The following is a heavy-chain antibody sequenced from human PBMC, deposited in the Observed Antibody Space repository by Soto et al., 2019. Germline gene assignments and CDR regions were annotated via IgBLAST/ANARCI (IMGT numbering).Heavy chain of an antibody. V-gene: IGHV3-30*18. CDR2: ISYDGSNK. J-gene: IGHJ4*02. CDR1: GFTFSSYG. D-gene: IGHD5-12*01. CDR3: AKALPVGWLRFGGYFDY. Sequence: GGSLRLSCAASGFTFSSYGMHWVRQAPGKGLEWVAVISYDGSNKYYADSVKGRFTISRDNSKNTLYLQMNSLRAEDTAVYYCAKALPVGWLRFGGYFDYWGQGTLVTVSS.